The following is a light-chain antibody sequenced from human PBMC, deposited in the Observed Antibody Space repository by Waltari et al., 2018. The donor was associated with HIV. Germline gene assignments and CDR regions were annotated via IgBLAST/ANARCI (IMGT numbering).Light chain of an antibody. V-gene: IGLV2-8*01. CDR3: SSYAGSNNVV. CDR2: EVS. CDR1: SSDVGGYKS. J-gene: IGLJ2*01. Sequence: QSVLTQPPSPSGSPGQSVTISRTGTSSDVGGYKSVSWYQQHPGKAPKLMVYEVSKRPSGVPARLSGSKSGSTAALTVSGLQAEDDADEYCSSYAGSNNVVFGGGTKLTVL.